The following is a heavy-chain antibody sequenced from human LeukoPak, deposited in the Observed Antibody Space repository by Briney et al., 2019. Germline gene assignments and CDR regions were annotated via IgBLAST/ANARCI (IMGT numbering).Heavy chain of an antibody. CDR2: INHSGST. J-gene: IGHJ4*02. Sequence: SETLSLTCAVYGGSFSGYYWSWIRQPPGKGLEWIGEINHSGSTNYNPSLKSRVTIPVDTSKNQFSLKLSSVTAADTAVYYCARGQPNIVVVTAIPDYFDYWGQGTLVTVSS. D-gene: IGHD2-21*02. CDR3: ARGQPNIVVVTAIPDYFDY. V-gene: IGHV4-34*01. CDR1: GGSFSGYY.